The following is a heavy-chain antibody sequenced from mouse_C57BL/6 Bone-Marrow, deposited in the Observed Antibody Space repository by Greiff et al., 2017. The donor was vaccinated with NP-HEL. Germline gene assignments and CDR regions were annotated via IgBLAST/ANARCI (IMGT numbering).Heavy chain of an antibody. CDR2: IYPSDSET. CDR3: AKFTTVVEGELAY. Sequence: QVQLQQPGAELVRPGSSVKLSCKASGYTFTSYWMDWVKQRPGQGLEWIGNIYPSDSETHYNQKFKDKATLTVDKSSSTAYMQLSSLTSEDSAVYSCAKFTTVVEGELAYWGQGTLVTVSA. J-gene: IGHJ3*01. CDR1: GYTFTSYW. V-gene: IGHV1-61*01. D-gene: IGHD1-1*01.